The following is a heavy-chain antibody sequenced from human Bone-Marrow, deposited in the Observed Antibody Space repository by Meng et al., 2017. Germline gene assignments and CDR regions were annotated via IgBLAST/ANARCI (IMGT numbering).Heavy chain of an antibody. J-gene: IGHJ3*02. Sequence: GGSLRLSCAASGFSFSFYWMSWVRQAPGKGLEWVANIKQDGSERHYVDSLKGRFIISRDNTKKSLYLQMNGLRAEDTAVYFCARAGTGSYSGGGSDIWGQGTMVTVSS. CDR1: GFSFSFYW. CDR3: ARAGTGSYSGGGSDI. D-gene: IGHD1-26*01. V-gene: IGHV3-7*01. CDR2: IKQDGSER.